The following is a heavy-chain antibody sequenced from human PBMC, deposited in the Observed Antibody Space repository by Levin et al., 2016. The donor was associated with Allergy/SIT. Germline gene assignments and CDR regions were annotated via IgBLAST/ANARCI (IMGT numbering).Heavy chain of an antibody. CDR2: IHYSGST. D-gene: IGHD2-15*01. V-gene: IGHV4-59*13. CDR3: ARASDCSGGTCYGLDV. J-gene: IGHJ6*02. Sequence: PGKGLEWIGYIHYSGSTKYNPSLKSRVTISVDTSKNQFSLKLSSVIAADTAVYYCARASDCSGGTCYGLDVWGPGTTVTVSS.